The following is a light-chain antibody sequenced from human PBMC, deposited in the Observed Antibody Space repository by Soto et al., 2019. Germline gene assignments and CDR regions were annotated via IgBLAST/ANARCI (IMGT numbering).Light chain of an antibody. CDR1: QSVSRN. CDR2: DAS. CDR3: QQYGSSPPYT. J-gene: IGKJ2*01. V-gene: IGKV3-20*01. Sequence: EIVMTQSPATLSVSPGERATLSCRASQSVSRNLAWYQQKPGQAPRLLIYDASSRATGIPDRFSGSGSGTDFTLTISRLEPEDFAVYYCQQYGSSPPYTFGQGTKLEIK.